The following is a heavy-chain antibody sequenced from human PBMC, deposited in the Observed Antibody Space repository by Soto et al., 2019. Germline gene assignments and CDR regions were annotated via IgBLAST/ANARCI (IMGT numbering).Heavy chain of an antibody. D-gene: IGHD5-18*01. CDR3: ATGGHNDGYNFYHGMDV. CDR2: VTPLFDTP. V-gene: IGHV1-69*01. J-gene: IGHJ6*02. Sequence: QVQVVQSGAEVKKPGSSVKVSCKVSGGISTNNATSWGRQAPGQGLEWLGGVTPLFDTPYYAQIFRARLRISADGATTTAYMELSGLTSADTAVYFCATGGHNDGYNFYHGMDVWGQGTTVTVS. CDR1: GGISTNNA.